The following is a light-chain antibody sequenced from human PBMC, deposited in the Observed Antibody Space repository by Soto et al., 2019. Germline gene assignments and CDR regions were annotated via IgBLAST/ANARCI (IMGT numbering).Light chain of an antibody. J-gene: IGKJ1*01. CDR1: QSVANN. CDR3: KQHNNWSPWT. V-gene: IGKV3-15*01. CDR2: RAS. Sequence: EVVMTQSPATLSVSPGEGATLSCRASQSVANNVAWYQQKPGQAPRLLIYRASTRATGIPARFSGSGYGREFVLTISSLQAEDVAVYHCKQHNNWSPWTFGQGTRVEIK.